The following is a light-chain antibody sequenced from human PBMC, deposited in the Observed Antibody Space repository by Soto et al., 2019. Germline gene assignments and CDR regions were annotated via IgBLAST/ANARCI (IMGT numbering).Light chain of an antibody. V-gene: IGKV4-1*01. CDR2: WAS. CDR1: QSLLYSSDNKNY. J-gene: IGKJ4*01. CDR3: QQYYSDIT. Sequence: DIVMTQSPDSLAVSPGETATINCRSSQSLLYSSDNKNYLAWYQQKPGQPPKVLIYWASTRESGVPDRFNGSGSGTDFTLTISSLQAEDVATYYCQQYYSDITFGGGTKVDIK.